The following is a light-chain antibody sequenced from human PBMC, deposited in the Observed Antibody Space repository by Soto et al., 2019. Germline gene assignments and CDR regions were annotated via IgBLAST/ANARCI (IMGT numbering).Light chain of an antibody. Sequence: QSALTQPASVSGSPGQSITTSCTGTSSDVGGYNYVSWYQQHPGKAPKLMIYDVSNRPSGVSNRFSGSKSGNTASLTISGLQAEDEADYYCSSYTSNSTYVFGTGTKLTVL. CDR3: SSYTSNSTYV. V-gene: IGLV2-14*01. CDR2: DVS. J-gene: IGLJ1*01. CDR1: SSDVGGYNY.